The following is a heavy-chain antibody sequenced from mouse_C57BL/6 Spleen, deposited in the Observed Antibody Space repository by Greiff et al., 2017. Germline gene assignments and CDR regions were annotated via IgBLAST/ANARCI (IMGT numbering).Heavy chain of an antibody. J-gene: IGHJ1*03. D-gene: IGHD1-1*01. Sequence: QVQLQQSGPGLVAPSQSLSITCTVSGFSLTSYAISWVRQPPGKGLEWLGVIWTGGGTNYNSALKSRLSISKDNSKSQVFLKMNSLQTDDTARYYCARTGYGSSYDWYFDVWGTGTTVTVSS. CDR1: GFSLTSYA. V-gene: IGHV2-9-1*01. CDR3: ARTGYGSSYDWYFDV. CDR2: IWTGGGT.